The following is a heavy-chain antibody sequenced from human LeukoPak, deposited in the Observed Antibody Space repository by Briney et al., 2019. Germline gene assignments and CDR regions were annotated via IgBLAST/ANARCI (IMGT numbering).Heavy chain of an antibody. CDR2: IYHSGST. V-gene: IGHV4-30-2*01. CDR1: GCSISSGGYS. D-gene: IGHD2-15*01. J-gene: IGHJ6*02. CDR3: ARYCSGGSCYYGMDV. Sequence: SETLSLTCAVSGCSISSGGYSWSWIPQPPGKGLEGCGYIYHSGSTYYNPSLKSRVTISVDRSKNQFSLKLSSVTAADTAVYYCARYCSGGSCYYGMDVWGQGTTVTVSS.